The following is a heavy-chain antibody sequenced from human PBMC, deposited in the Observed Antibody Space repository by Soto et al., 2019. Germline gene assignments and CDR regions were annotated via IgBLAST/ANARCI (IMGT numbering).Heavy chain of an antibody. CDR1: GGTFSSYA. J-gene: IGHJ2*01. Sequence: SVKVSCKDSGGTFSSYAISWVRQAPGQGLEWMGGIIPIFGTANYAQKFQGRVTITADESTSTAYMELSSLSSEDTAVYYCAIFVPPSTSVTWAMDLWCRATRVTGSS. V-gene: IGHV1-69*13. D-gene: IGHD3-9*01. CDR3: AIFVPPSTSVTWAMDL. CDR2: IIPIFGTA.